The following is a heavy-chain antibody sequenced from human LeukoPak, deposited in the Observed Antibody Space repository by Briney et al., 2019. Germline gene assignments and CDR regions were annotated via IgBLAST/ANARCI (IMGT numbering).Heavy chain of an antibody. CDR2: IYTSGST. CDR1: GGSISSGSYY. CDR3: ARDRNFLDQFWSGPPLYYYYYMDV. D-gene: IGHD3-3*01. V-gene: IGHV4-61*02. Sequence: SETLSLTCPVSGGSISSGSYYWSWIRQPAGKGLEWIGRIYTSGSTNYNPSLKSRVTMSVDTSKNQFSLKLSSVTAADTAVYYCARDRNFLDQFWSGPPLYYYYYMDVWGKGTTVTVSS. J-gene: IGHJ6*03.